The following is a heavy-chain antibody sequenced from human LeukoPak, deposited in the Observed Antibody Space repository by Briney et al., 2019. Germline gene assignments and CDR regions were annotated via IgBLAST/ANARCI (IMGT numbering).Heavy chain of an antibody. CDR2: INPYHGKT. CDR1: GYTFTSYD. V-gene: IGHV1-18*01. D-gene: IGHD6-13*01. Sequence: ASVKVSCKASGYTFTSYDINWVRQATGQGLEWMGWINPYHGKTKYAQKFQGRVTLTTDTSTTTALMELRSLSSDDTAVYFCARDRISAAVLDYWGQGTLVTVSS. CDR3: ARDRISAAVLDY. J-gene: IGHJ4*02.